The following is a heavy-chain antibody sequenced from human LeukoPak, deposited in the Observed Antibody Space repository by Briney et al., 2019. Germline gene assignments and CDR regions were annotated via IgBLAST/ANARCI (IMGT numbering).Heavy chain of an antibody. Sequence: PGGSLTLSWAASGLTFSSYCMHWVRQAPGKGLEWVAFILYDGSHKFYTDSRTGRFITSRDNSKNTPYLQMNSPIAEDTAGYYRAREGYYDSSGHGDAFDIWGQGTMVTVSS. J-gene: IGHJ3*02. V-gene: IGHV3-30*02. CDR2: ILYDGSHK. CDR3: AREGYYDSSGHGDAFDI. D-gene: IGHD3-22*01. CDR1: GLTFSSYC.